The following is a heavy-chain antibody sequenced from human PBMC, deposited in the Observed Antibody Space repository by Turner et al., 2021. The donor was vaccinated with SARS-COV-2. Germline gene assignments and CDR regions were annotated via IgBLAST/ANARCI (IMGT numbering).Heavy chain of an antibody. D-gene: IGHD6-25*01. CDR1: GYTLTELA. V-gene: IGHV1-24*01. CDR2: FDPEDGET. J-gene: IGHJ5*02. Sequence: VQLVHCGAVGKKTGAPVKVSCKISGYTLTELAMYWVRQAPGKGLEWMGGFDPEDGETIYAQNFQGRVTMTEDTSTDTAYMELSSLRSEDTAVYFCATGYQRRVNWFDPWGQGTLVTVSS. CDR3: ATGYQRRVNWFDP.